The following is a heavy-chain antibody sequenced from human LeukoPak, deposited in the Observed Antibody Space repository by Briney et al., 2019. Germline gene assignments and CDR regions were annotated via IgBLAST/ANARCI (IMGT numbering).Heavy chain of an antibody. J-gene: IGHJ2*01. D-gene: IGHD2-8*02. Sequence: PSETLSLTCAVYGGSFSGYYWSWIRQPPGKGLEWIGEINHSGSTNYNPSLKSRVTISVDTSKNQFSLKLSSVTAADTAVYYCARVQQVVYATESLWGRGTLVTVSS. CDR1: GGSFSGYY. CDR3: ARVQQVVYATESL. V-gene: IGHV4-34*01. CDR2: INHSGST.